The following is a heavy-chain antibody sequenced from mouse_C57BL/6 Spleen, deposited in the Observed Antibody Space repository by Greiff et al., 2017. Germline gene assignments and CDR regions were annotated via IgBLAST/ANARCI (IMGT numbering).Heavy chain of an antibody. CDR2: LGPGSGST. CDR3: ARSRVTTVVEGYFDY. D-gene: IGHD1-1*01. Sequence: QVQLQQSGAELVKPGASVKISCKASGYTFTDYYINWVKQRPGQGLGWIGKLGPGSGSTYYNEKFKGKATLTADKSSSTAYMQLSSLTSEDSAVYFCARSRVTTVVEGYFDYWGQGTTLTVSS. CDR1: GYTFTDYY. V-gene: IGHV1-77*01. J-gene: IGHJ2*01.